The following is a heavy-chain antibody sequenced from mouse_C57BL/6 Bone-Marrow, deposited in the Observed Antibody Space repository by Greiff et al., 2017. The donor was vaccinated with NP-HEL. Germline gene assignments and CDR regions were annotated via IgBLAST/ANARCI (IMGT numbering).Heavy chain of an antibody. CDR3: AEWYPYYDARDY. CDR1: GYTFTSYW. V-gene: IGHV1-64*01. Sequence: QVQLQQPGAELVKPGASVKLSCKASGYTFTSYWMHWVKQRPGQGLEWIGMINPNSGSTNYNEKFKSKATLTVDKSSSTAYMQLSSLTSEDSAVYYCAEWYPYYDARDYWGQGTSVTVSS. CDR2: INPNSGST. J-gene: IGHJ4*01. D-gene: IGHD2-1*01.